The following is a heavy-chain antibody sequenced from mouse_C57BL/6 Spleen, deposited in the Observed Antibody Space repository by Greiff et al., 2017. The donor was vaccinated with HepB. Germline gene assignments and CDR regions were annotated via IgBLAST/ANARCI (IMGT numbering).Heavy chain of an antibody. CDR3: TRYYGSSYAMDY. CDR2: IDPETGGT. Sequence: QVQLQQSGAELVRPGASVTLSCKASGYTFTDYEMHWVKQTPVHGLEWIGAIDPETGGTAYNQKFKGKAILTADKSSSTAYMELRSLSSEDSAVYYCTRYYGSSYAMDYWGQGTSVTGSS. J-gene: IGHJ4*01. CDR1: GYTFTDYE. D-gene: IGHD1-1*01. V-gene: IGHV1-15*01.